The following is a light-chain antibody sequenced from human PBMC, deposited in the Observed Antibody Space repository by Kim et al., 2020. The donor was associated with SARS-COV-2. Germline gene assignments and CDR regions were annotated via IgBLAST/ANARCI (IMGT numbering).Light chain of an antibody. V-gene: IGKV3-15*01. J-gene: IGKJ1*01. CDR3: QQYNNWPLRT. Sequence: SPGERATLSCRASQSVSRNLAWYQQKPGRAPRLLIYGASTRATGIPARFSGSGSGTEFTLTISSLQSEDFAVYYCQQYNNWPLRTFGQGTKVDIK. CDR1: QSVSRN. CDR2: GAS.